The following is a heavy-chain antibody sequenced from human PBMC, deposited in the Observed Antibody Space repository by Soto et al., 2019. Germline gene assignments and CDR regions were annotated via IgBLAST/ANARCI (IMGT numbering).Heavy chain of an antibody. CDR1: GFTFSSYG. CDR2: IWYGGSNK. V-gene: IGHV3-33*01. CDR3: ARDLAAAGTGGGY. D-gene: IGHD6-13*01. Sequence: QVQLVESGGGVVQPGRSLRLSCAASGFTFSSYGMHWVRQAPGKGLEWVAVIWYGGSNKYYADSVKGRFTISRDNSKNTLYLQMNSLRAEDTAVYYCARDLAAAGTGGGYWGQGTLVTVSS. J-gene: IGHJ4*02.